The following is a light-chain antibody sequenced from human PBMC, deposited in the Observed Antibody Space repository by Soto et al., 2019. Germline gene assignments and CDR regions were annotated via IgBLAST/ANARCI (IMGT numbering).Light chain of an antibody. J-gene: IGKJ1*01. CDR1: QGISSY. Sequence: AIRMTQSPSSLSASTGDRVTITFRASQGISSYLAWYQQKPGKAPKLLIYAASTLQSGVPSRFSGSGSGTDFTLTISCLQSEDFATYYCQQYYSYPTFGQGTKVEIK. CDR3: QQYYSYPT. V-gene: IGKV1-8*01. CDR2: AAS.